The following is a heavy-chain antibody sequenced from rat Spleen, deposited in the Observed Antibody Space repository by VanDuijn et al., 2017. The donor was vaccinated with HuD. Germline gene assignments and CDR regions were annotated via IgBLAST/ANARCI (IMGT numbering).Heavy chain of an antibody. CDR1: GFTFSDHA. Sequence: EVQLVESGGGLVQPGRSLKLSCVASGFTFSDHAMAWVRQFPKKGLEWVAIIIYDGSGTFYRDSVKGRFTTSRDNAKSTLYLQMDSLRSEDTATYYCTQQLGDWFAYWGQGTLVTVSS. V-gene: IGHV5-29*01. CDR2: IIYDGSGT. D-gene: IGHD1-10*01. CDR3: TQQLGDWFAY. J-gene: IGHJ3*01.